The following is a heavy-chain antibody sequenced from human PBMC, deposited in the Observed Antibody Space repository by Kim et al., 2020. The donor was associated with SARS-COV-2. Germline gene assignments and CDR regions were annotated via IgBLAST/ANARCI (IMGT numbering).Heavy chain of an antibody. CDR3: ARQCSGGTCSVEY. V-gene: IGHV5-51*01. J-gene: IGHJ4*02. Sequence: YSPSFQGQVTISADKSISTAYLQWSSLKASDTAMYYCARQCSGGTCSVEYWGQGTLVTVSS. D-gene: IGHD2-15*01.